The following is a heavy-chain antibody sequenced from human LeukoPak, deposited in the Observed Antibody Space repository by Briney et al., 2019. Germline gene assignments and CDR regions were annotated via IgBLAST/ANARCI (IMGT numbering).Heavy chain of an antibody. J-gene: IGHJ4*02. D-gene: IGHD3-16*01. CDR1: GYTFTNYD. Sequence: GASVKVSCKASGYTFTNYDINWVRQATGQGLEWMGWMNPNSGDTAYAQRFQGRVTITRNTSISTAYMELSSLRSEDTAVYYCARDNDSRDPPHFDYWGQGTLVTVSS. CDR3: ARDNDSRDPPHFDY. CDR2: MNPNSGDT. V-gene: IGHV1-8*03.